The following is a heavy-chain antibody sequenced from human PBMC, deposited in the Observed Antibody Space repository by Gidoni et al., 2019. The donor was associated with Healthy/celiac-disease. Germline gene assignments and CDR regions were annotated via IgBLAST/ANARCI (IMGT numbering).Heavy chain of an antibody. CDR3: TTGGIVGPSGLAFDI. D-gene: IGHD1-26*01. CDR2: IKSKTDGGTT. CDR1: GFTFSNAW. Sequence: EVQLVESGGGLVKPGGSLRLSCAASGFTFSNAWMSWVRQAPGKGLEWVGRIKSKTDGGTTDYAAPVKGRFTISRDDSKNTLYLQMNSLKTEDTAVYYCTTGGIVGPSGLAFDIWGQGTMVTVSS. V-gene: IGHV3-15*01. J-gene: IGHJ3*02.